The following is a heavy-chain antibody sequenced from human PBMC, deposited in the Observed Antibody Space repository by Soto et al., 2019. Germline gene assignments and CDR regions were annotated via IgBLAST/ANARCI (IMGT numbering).Heavy chain of an antibody. D-gene: IGHD2-21*01. V-gene: IGHV2-5*01. CDR1: GFSLNTGGVG. CDR2: IYWNDDQ. CDR3: ARDTSGWRWLPDV. Sequence: SGPTLVNPTQTLTLTCTFSGFSLNTGGVGVGWIRQPPGKALECLALIYWNDDQRYSPSLKIRLTITKDTSRNQVVLTMTNMGPVDTATYYCARDTSGWRWLPDVWGQGTTVTVSS. J-gene: IGHJ6*02.